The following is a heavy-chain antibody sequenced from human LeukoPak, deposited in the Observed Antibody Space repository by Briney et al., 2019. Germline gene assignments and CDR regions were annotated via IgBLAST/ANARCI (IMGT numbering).Heavy chain of an antibody. V-gene: IGHV3-64D*06. Sequence: PGGSLRLSCATSGFTFSSYAFHWVRQAPGKGLEYLSAIYSDGSRTYYADSVKGRFTISRDNSKNTLYFEMSSLRVEDTAVYYCVKSPGSGWPVWGQGTLLTVSS. D-gene: IGHD6-19*01. CDR1: GFTFSSYA. J-gene: IGHJ4*02. CDR2: IYSDGSRT. CDR3: VKSPGSGWPV.